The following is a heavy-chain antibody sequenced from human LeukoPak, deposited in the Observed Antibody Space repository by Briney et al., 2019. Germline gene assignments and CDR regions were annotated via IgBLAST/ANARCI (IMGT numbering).Heavy chain of an antibody. CDR1: GFTFTSYA. J-gene: IGHJ4*02. CDR3: AKDRSDNKTWYAGSH. CDR2: ISGSGDST. V-gene: IGHV3-23*01. D-gene: IGHD2-8*01. Sequence: GGSLRLSCAASGFTFTSYAMSWVRRAPGKGLEWVSGISGSGDSTYYADPVKGRFTISRDNSKNTLYLQMSSLRAEDTAVYYCAKDRSDNKTWYAGSHWGQGTLVTVSS.